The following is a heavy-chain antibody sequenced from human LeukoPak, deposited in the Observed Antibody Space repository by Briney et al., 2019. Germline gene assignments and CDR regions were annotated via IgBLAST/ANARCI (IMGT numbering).Heavy chain of an antibody. CDR3: ARDGPAQMVEFDY. CDR1: GYTFSGTGWY. J-gene: IGHJ4*02. D-gene: IGHD3-10*01. V-gene: IGHV1-2*02. Sequence: ASVKVSCKASGYTFSGTGWYLYWLRQAPGQGLECMGWIYPNNGATAYAQKFQGRVAMTRDTSISTAYMELRRLRPDDTAVYYCARDGPAQMVEFDYGGQGTLVTVSS. CDR2: IYPNNGAT.